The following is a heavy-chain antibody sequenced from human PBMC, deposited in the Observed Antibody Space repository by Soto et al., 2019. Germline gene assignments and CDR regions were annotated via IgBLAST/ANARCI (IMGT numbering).Heavy chain of an antibody. Sequence: SVKVSCKASGGTFSSYAISWVRQAPGQGLEWMGGIIPIFGTANYAQKFQGRVTITADESTSTAYMELSSLRSEDTAVYYCTKTTGPEHLTGTTRVNYFDPWGQGTLVTVSS. J-gene: IGHJ5*02. CDR1: GGTFSSYA. V-gene: IGHV1-69*13. CDR3: TKTTGPEHLTGTTRVNYFDP. D-gene: IGHD1-7*01. CDR2: IIPIFGTA.